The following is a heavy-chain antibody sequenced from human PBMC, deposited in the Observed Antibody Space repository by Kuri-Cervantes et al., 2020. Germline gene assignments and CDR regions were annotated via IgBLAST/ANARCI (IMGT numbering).Heavy chain of an antibody. Sequence: GSLRLSCTVSGGSVSGSGYYWSWIRQAPGKGLEWIGEINHSGSTNYNPSLKSRVTISVDTSKNQFSLKLSSVTAADTAVYYCARTGYCSSTSCYVRAYYYYYMDVWGKGTTVTVSS. J-gene: IGHJ6*03. V-gene: IGHV4-34*01. D-gene: IGHD2-2*01. CDR2: INHSGST. CDR1: GGSVSGSGYY. CDR3: ARTGYCSSTSCYVRAYYYYYMDV.